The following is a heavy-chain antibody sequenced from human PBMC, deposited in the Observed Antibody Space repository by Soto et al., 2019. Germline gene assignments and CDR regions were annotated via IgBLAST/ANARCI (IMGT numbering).Heavy chain of an antibody. CDR3: ARGDGRGSSGFYYYYGMDV. D-gene: IGHD6-25*01. V-gene: IGHV1-46*01. J-gene: IGHJ6*02. CDR2: INPSGGTT. CDR1: GYIFSNYY. Sequence: QVQLVQSGAEVKKPGASVKVSCKASGYIFSNYYMHWVRQAPRQGLEWVGIINPSGGTTSYAQKSQGRVTLTSDTSTSTFYMELSSLRSEYTAVYYCARGDGRGSSGFYYYYGMDVWGQGTTVTVSS.